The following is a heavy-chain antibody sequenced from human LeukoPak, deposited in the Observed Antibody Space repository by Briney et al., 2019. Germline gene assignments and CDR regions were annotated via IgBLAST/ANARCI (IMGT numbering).Heavy chain of an antibody. V-gene: IGHV1-18*01. CDR1: GYTFTSYG. D-gene: IGHD3-10*01. Sequence: ASVKVSCKASGYTFTSYGFSWVRQAPGQGLEWMGWISAYNGNTNYAQKFQGRVTMTTDTSTSTAYMELRSLRSDDTAVYYCARDLEGSDTSDYWGQGTLVTVSS. J-gene: IGHJ4*02. CDR3: ARDLEGSDTSDY. CDR2: ISAYNGNT.